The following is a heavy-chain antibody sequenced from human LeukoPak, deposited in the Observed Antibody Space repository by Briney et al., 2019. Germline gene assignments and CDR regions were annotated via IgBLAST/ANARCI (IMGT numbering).Heavy chain of an antibody. CDR3: AKNYGSGSYYLDY. CDR2: ISGSRGST. CDR1: GFTFSSYA. V-gene: IGHV3-23*01. Sequence: GGSLRLSCAASGFTFSSYAMSWVHQAPGKGLEWVSTISGSRGSTYYADSVKGRFSISRDNSKNTLYLQMNSLRAEDTAVYYCAKNYGSGSYYLDYWGQGTLVTVSS. D-gene: IGHD3-10*01. J-gene: IGHJ4*02.